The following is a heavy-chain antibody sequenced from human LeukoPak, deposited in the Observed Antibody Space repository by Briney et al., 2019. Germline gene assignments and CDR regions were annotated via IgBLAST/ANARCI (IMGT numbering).Heavy chain of an antibody. Sequence: PGGSLRLSCAASGFTFSSYSMNWVRQAPGKGLEWVSYISSSSSTIYYADSVKGRFTISRDNSKNTLYLQMNSLRAEDTAVYYCARDRLVVVVAANPYYYYYGMDVWGQGTTVTVSS. V-gene: IGHV3-48*01. D-gene: IGHD2-15*01. CDR1: GFTFSSYS. J-gene: IGHJ6*02. CDR2: ISSSSSTI. CDR3: ARDRLVVVVAANPYYYYYGMDV.